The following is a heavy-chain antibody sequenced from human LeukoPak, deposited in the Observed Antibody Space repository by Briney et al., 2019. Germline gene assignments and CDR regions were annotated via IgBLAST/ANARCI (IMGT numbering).Heavy chain of an antibody. J-gene: IGHJ4*02. V-gene: IGHV3-48*03. Sequence: GGSLRLSCAASGFTFSNSAMNWVRQAPGKGLEWVSYISSSGSTIYYADSVKGRFTISRDNAKNSLYLQMNSLRAEDTAVYYCARVGSIHEMIVVVPYFDYWGQGTLVTVSS. CDR3: ARVGSIHEMIVVVPYFDY. CDR1: GFTFSNSA. D-gene: IGHD3-22*01. CDR2: ISSSGSTI.